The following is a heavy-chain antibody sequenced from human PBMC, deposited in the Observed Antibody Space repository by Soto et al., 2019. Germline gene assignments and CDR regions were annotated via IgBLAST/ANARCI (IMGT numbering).Heavy chain of an antibody. Sequence: GGSLRLSCAASGFTVSSNYMNWVRQAPGKGLEWVSVIYSGGSTYYADSVKGRFTISRDNSKNTLYLQMNSLRAEDTAVYYCARVAYTYYFDYWGQGTLVTVSS. J-gene: IGHJ4*02. CDR1: GFTVSSNY. D-gene: IGHD4-4*01. CDR3: ARVAYTYYFDY. CDR2: IYSGGST. V-gene: IGHV3-66*01.